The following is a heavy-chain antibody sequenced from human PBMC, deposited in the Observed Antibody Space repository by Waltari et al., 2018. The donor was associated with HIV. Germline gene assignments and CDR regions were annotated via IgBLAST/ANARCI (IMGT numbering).Heavy chain of an antibody. CDR2: IRGGGET. D-gene: IGHD3-10*01. J-gene: IGHJ3*01. Sequence: QLLESGVGLVEPGGSLRLSCAASGFILSDFAMDWVRQAPGKGLEWVSAIRGGGETFYADSVKGRFSISRDNSKNTLYLQMNSLRADDAAVYYCVKDSGRAADVFDLWGQGTMVTVSS. CDR1: GFILSDFA. CDR3: VKDSGRAADVFDL. V-gene: IGHV3-23*01.